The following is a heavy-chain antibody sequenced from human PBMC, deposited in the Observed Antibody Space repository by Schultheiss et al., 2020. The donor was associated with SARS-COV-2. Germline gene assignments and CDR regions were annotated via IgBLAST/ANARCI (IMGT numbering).Heavy chain of an antibody. CDR3: AGGRGRGYCTGGVCQPAFDI. Sequence: ASVKVSCKASGYTFTSYDINWVRQATGQGLEWMGWINPNSGGTNYAQKFQGRVTMTTDTSTSTAYMELRSLRSDDTAVYYCAGGRGRGYCTGGVCQPAFDIWGQGTMVTVSS. J-gene: IGHJ3*02. V-gene: IGHV1-8*01. CDR1: GYTFTSYD. D-gene: IGHD2-8*02. CDR2: INPNSGGT.